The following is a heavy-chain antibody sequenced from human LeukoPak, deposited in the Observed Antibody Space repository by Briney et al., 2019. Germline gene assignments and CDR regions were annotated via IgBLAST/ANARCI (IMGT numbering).Heavy chain of an antibody. J-gene: IGHJ4*02. V-gene: IGHV3-7*01. D-gene: IGHD1-14*01. Sequence: PGGSLRLSCAASGFTFSNYWMSWVRQAPGKGLEWVANVKEDGSEKYYMDSVKGRFIISRDNAKNSLYLQMNSLRVEDTAVYFCARDPETERGRDGLDCWGQGTLVTVSS. CDR2: VKEDGSEK. CDR3: ARDPETERGRDGLDC. CDR1: GFTFSNYW.